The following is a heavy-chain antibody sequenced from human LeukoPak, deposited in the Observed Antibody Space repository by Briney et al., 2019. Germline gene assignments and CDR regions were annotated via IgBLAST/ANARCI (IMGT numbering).Heavy chain of an antibody. CDR1: GFTFSSYG. D-gene: IGHD3-10*01. CDR2: ISSSSSYI. Sequence: GGSLRLSCAASGFTFSSYGTNWVRQAPGKGLEWVSSISSSSSYIYYADSVKGRFTISRDNAKNSLYLQMNSLRAEDTAVYYCARDKYCGSGSYPKCYFDYWGQGTLVTVSS. J-gene: IGHJ4*02. CDR3: ARDKYCGSGSYPKCYFDY. V-gene: IGHV3-21*01.